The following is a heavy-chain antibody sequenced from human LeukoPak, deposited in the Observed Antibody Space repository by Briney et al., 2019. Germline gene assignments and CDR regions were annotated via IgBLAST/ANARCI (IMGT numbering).Heavy chain of an antibody. J-gene: IGHJ4*02. D-gene: IGHD2-2*01. CDR2: ISSSGSTI. V-gene: IGHV3-48*03. CDR1: GFTFSSYE. Sequence: GGSLRLSCAASGFTFSSYEMNWVRQAPGKGLEWVSYISSSGSTIYCADSVKGRITISRDNAKNSLYLQMNSLRAEDTAVYYCATSRPFNYWGQGTLVTVSS. CDR3: ATSRPFNY.